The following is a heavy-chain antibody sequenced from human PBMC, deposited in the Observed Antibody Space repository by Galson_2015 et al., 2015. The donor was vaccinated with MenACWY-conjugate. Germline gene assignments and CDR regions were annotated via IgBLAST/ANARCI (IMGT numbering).Heavy chain of an antibody. V-gene: IGHV1-2*04. CDR3: ARTRSIAPSGAHFEY. CDR1: GYTFTDYY. CDR2: INPKSGGA. Sequence: VSCKGSGYTFTDYYIHWVRQAPGQGLEWMGWINPKSGGAKFSQKLQGWVTLTRDTSINTAYMELSRLKSDDTAIYYCARTRSIAPSGAHFEYWGQGTLITVSS. J-gene: IGHJ4*02. D-gene: IGHD6-13*01.